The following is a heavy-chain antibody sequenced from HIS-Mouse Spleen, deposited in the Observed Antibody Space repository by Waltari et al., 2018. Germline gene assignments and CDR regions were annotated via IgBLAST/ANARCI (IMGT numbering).Heavy chain of an antibody. Sequence: QVQLQESGPGLVKPSQTLSLTCTVSGGSISSGGYYWSWIRQPPGQGREWVGYFYYSGRTYHNPDPKSLVTTSVDTSKNQFSLKLSSVTAADTAVYYCARSPYYDFWSGYSDNWFDPWGQGTLVTVSS. V-gene: IGHV4-31*01. CDR2: FYYSGRT. D-gene: IGHD3-3*01. CDR1: GGSISSGGYY. CDR3: ARSPYYDFWSGYSDNWFDP. J-gene: IGHJ5*02.